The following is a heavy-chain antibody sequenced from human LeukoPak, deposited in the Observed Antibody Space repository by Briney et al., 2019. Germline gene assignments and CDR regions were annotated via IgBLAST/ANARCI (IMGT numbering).Heavy chain of an antibody. V-gene: IGHV3-33*01. CDR3: ARDRGSGYDPPNYYYYGMDV. CDR1: GFTFNSYG. CDR2: IWYDGSNK. Sequence: GALRLSCAASGFTFNSYGMHWGRQAPGKGLEWVAVIWYDGSNKYYADSVKGRFTISRDNSKNTLYLQMNSLRAEDTAVYYCARDRGSGYDPPNYYYYGMDVWGQGTTVTVSS. D-gene: IGHD5-12*01. J-gene: IGHJ6*02.